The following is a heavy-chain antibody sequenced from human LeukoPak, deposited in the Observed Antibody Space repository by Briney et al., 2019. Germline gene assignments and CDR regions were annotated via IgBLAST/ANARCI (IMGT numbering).Heavy chain of an antibody. V-gene: IGHV3-23*01. CDR1: GFTFSSYA. Sequence: PGGSLRLSCAASGFTFSSYAMSWVRQAPGKGLEWVSAISGSGGSTYYADSVKGRFTISRDNSKNTLYLQMNSLRAEDTAVYYCAKDLRDIAVADAAEYFQHWGQGTLVTVSS. CDR3: AKDLRDIAVADAAEYFQH. D-gene: IGHD6-19*01. CDR2: ISGSGGST. J-gene: IGHJ1*01.